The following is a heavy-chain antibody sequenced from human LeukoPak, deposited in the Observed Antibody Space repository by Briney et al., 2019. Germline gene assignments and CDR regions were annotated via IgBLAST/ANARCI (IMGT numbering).Heavy chain of an antibody. D-gene: IGHD1-26*01. CDR3: ARGPKVGATLGYYYYYMDV. CDR1: GYTFTSYY. J-gene: IGHJ6*03. Sequence: ASVKVSCKASGYTFTSYYIHWVRQAPGQGLEWMGWISAYNGNTNYAQKLQGRVTMTTDTSTSTAYMELRSLRSDDTAVYYCARGPKVGATLGYYYYYMDVWGKGTTVTVSS. CDR2: ISAYNGNT. V-gene: IGHV1-18*04.